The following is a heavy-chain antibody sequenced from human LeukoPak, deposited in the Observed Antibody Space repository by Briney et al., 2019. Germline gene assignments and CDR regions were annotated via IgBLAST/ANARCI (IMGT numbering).Heavy chain of an antibody. J-gene: IGHJ2*01. CDR1: GGSISSYY. V-gene: IGHV4-59*01. Sequence: SETLSLTCAVSGGSISSYYWSWVRQPPGKGLQWIGYINYSGNSDYNPSLQSRVTMSVDTSRNQLSLKPNSVTAADTAVYYCARRTYYDTFTGYKYWYFDLWGRGTLVTVSS. CDR2: INYSGNS. CDR3: ARRTYYDTFTGYKYWYFDL. D-gene: IGHD3-9*01.